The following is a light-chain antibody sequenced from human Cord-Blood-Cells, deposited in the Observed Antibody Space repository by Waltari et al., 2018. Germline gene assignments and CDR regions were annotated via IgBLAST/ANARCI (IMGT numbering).Light chain of an antibody. CDR2: GAS. CDR3: QQYGSSPFT. CDR1: QSVSSSY. J-gene: IGKJ3*01. V-gene: IGKV3-20*01. Sequence: DIELTQSPGTLSLSPWERATLSCRASQSVSSSYVAWYQQKPGQAPRLLIYGASSRATGIPDRFSGSGSGTDCTLTISRLVPEDFAVYYCQQYGSSPFTFGPGTKVDIK.